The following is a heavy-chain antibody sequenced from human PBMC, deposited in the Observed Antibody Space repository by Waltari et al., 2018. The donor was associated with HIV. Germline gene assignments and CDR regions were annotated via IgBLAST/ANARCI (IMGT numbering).Heavy chain of an antibody. V-gene: IGHV4-4*07. CDR1: GGSISSYY. D-gene: IGHD5-12*01. J-gene: IGHJ4*02. CDR3: AREENSGYDPPGSLE. Sequence: QVQLQESGPGLVKPSETLSLTCTVSGGSISSYYWSWIRQPAGKGLEWIGRFYTSGGTNYNPALKCRVTMSVDTSKNQFSVKLSSVTAADTAVYYCAREENSGYDPPGSLEWGQGTLVTVSS. CDR2: FYTSGGT.